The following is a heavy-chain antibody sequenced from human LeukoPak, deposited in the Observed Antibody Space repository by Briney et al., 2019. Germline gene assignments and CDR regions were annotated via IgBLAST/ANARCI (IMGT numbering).Heavy chain of an antibody. J-gene: IGHJ4*02. CDR1: GGPISSYY. CDR3: ARAGYSYGTGYYFDY. Sequence: SETLSLTCTVSGGPISSYYWTWIRLPPGKGLEWIGYIYYTGATYYNPSLRSRVTISLDTSKSQFSLRLSSVTAADAAVYYCARAGYSYGTGYYFDYWGQGTLVTVSS. V-gene: IGHV4-59*01. D-gene: IGHD5-18*01. CDR2: IYYTGAT.